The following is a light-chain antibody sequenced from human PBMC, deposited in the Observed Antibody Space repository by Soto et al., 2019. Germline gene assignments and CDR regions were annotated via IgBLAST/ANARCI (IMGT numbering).Light chain of an antibody. Sequence: TNSLVTVSLYPREKATLSCGASESVSSYLAWQRQRPGQAPRLLIYDASNRATGIPARFSGSGSGTDFTLTISCLEPEDFVGYCSPVSACLLITSADRSRL. CDR3: PVSACLLIT. J-gene: IGKJ5*01. CDR2: DAS. CDR1: ESVSSY. V-gene: IGKV3-11*01.